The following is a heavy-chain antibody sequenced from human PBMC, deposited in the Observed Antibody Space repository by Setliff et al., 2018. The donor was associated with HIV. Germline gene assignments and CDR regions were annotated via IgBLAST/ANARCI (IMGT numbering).Heavy chain of an antibody. V-gene: IGHV4-59*08. CDR2: ISYTGST. J-gene: IGHJ5*02. Sequence: SETLSLTCNVSGASISGYYWSWIRQPPGKGLELIGYISYTGSTNYNPSLKSRVTISVDRSKNQFSLTVNSVIAADSAVYYCARHVGWPWFDTWGQGILVTVSS. CDR3: ARHVGWPWFDT. CDR1: GASISGYY.